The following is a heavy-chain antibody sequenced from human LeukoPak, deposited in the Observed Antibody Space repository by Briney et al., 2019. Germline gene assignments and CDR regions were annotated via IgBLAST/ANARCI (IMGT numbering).Heavy chain of an antibody. D-gene: IGHD6-6*01. CDR1: GFTFSNAW. CDR3: TTSPYARLDY. Sequence: PGGSLRLSCAASGFTFSNAWMSWVRQAPGKGLEWVGRIKSKTDGGTTDYAAPVKGRFTISRDDSKDTLHLQMNSLETEDTAVYYCTTSPYARLDYWGQGTLVTVSS. J-gene: IGHJ4*02. CDR2: IKSKTDGGTT. V-gene: IGHV3-15*01.